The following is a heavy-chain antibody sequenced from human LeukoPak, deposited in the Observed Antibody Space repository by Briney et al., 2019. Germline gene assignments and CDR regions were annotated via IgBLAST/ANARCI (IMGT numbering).Heavy chain of an antibody. CDR3: ARGGREWELLSYYMDV. J-gene: IGHJ6*03. Sequence: GRSLRLSCAASGFTFSSYAMHWVRQAPGKGLEWVAVISYDGSNKYYADSVKGRFTISRENSKNTLYLQMNSLRAEDTAVYYCARGGREWELLSYYMDVWGKGTTVTVSS. D-gene: IGHD1-26*01. CDR2: ISYDGSNK. V-gene: IGHV3-30*04. CDR1: GFTFSSYA.